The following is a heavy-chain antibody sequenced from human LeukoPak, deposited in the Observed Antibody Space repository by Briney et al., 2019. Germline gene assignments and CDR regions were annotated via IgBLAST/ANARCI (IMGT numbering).Heavy chain of an antibody. CDR1: GGPISSGDNY. V-gene: IGHV4-61*08. CDR2: IYYSGST. CDR3: AGGSGTIDY. J-gene: IGHJ4*02. D-gene: IGHD3-10*01. Sequence: SETLSLTCTVSGGPISSGDNYWSWIRQPPGKGLEWIGYIYYSGSTNYNPSLKSRVTISVDTSKNQFSLKLSSVTAADTAVYYCAGGSGTIDYWGQGTLVTVSS.